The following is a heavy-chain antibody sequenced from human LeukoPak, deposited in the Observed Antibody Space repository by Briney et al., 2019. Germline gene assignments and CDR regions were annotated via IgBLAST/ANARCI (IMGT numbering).Heavy chain of an antibody. Sequence: PGGSLRLSCTASGFTFGDYAMSWVRQAPGKGLEWVGFIRSKAYGGTTEYAASVKGRFTISRDDSKSIAYLQMNSLKTEDTAVYYCTRDPPGYGHNWFDPWGQGTLVTVSS. V-gene: IGHV3-49*04. CDR2: IRSKAYGGTT. CDR1: GFTFGDYA. D-gene: IGHD5-18*01. J-gene: IGHJ5*02. CDR3: TRDPPGYGHNWFDP.